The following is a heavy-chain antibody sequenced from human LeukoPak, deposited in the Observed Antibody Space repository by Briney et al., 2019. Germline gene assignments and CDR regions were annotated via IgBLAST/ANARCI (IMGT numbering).Heavy chain of an antibody. J-gene: IGHJ4*02. Sequence: GGSLRLSCAASGFPFNSFWMHWVRQAPGKGLVWVSDMTEYSNTIRYADSVKGRFTISRDNAKSILYLQMNNLRAEDTAMYFCARGGVNPVDHWGQGTLVTVSS. CDR2: MTEYSNTI. V-gene: IGHV3-74*01. CDR3: ARGGVNPVDH. CDR1: GFPFNSFW. D-gene: IGHD1-14*01.